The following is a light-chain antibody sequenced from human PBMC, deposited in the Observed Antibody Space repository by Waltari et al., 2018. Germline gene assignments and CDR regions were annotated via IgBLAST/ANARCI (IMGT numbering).Light chain of an antibody. CDR2: EVT. J-gene: IGLJ3*02. CDR3: TSKTRTSTVELV. V-gene: IGLV2-14*03. CDR1: NNDIGYYNF. Sequence: QSALTQPASVSGSPGQSVTISCDGTNNDIGYYNFVSWYQQHPGKPPKLLIYEVTYRPSGVSDRFSGSKSGSTASLTISGLQFEDEADYYCTSKTRTSTVELVFGGGTKLNV.